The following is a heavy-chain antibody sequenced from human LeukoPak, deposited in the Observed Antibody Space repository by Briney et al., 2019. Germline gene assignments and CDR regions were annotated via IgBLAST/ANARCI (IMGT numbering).Heavy chain of an antibody. D-gene: IGHD2-2*01. CDR1: GGTFSSYA. Sequence: EASVEVSCKASGGTFSSYAISWVRQAPGQGLEWMGGIIPIFGTANYAQKSQGRVTITADESTSTAYMELSSLRSEDTAVYYCAGGYCSSTSCLPSYWGQGTLVTVSS. CDR3: AGGYCSSTSCLPSY. V-gene: IGHV1-69*13. J-gene: IGHJ4*02. CDR2: IIPIFGTA.